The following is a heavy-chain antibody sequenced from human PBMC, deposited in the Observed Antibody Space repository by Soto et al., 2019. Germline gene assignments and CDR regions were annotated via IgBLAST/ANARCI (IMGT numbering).Heavy chain of an antibody. CDR2: IYHSGAT. D-gene: IGHD6-19*01. J-gene: IGHJ4*01. Sequence: QLQLQESGPGLMKPSGTLSLTGAVSGGSISTNWWSWVRQPPGKGLEWIGEIYHSGATNYNPSLKNRVTMSVDKSQNHLSLNLNSVTAADTAVYYCARHIAVSGTRGFDFWGHGTLVTVSS. CDR1: GGSISTNW. V-gene: IGHV4-4*02. CDR3: ARHIAVSGTRGFDF.